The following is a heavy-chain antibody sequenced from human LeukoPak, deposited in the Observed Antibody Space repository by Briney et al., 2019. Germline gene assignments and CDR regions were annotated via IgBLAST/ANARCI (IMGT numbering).Heavy chain of an antibody. V-gene: IGHV3-23*01. D-gene: IGHD4/OR15-4a*01. J-gene: IGHJ4*02. CDR2: ISGSGSNT. CDR1: GFTFSSYA. Sequence: GGSLRLSCAASGFTFSSYAMSWVRQAPGKGLEWVSAISGSGSNTYYADSVKGRFTISRDNSKNTLYLQMNSLRVADTAVHYCAKDPLGFQRGAWGQGTLVTVSS. CDR3: AKDPLGFQRGA.